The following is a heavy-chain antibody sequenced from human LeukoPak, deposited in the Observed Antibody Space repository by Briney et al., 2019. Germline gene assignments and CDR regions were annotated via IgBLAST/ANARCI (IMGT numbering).Heavy chain of an antibody. Sequence: GESLKISCKGSGYSFTSYWIGWVRQMPGKGLEWMGIIYPGDSDIRYSPSFQGQVTISADKSITTAYLQWSSLKASDTAVYYCARSIAAAGTEWDYWGQRTLVTVSS. CDR1: GYSFTSYW. CDR3: ARSIAAAGTEWDY. CDR2: IYPGDSDI. J-gene: IGHJ4*02. D-gene: IGHD6-13*01. V-gene: IGHV5-51*01.